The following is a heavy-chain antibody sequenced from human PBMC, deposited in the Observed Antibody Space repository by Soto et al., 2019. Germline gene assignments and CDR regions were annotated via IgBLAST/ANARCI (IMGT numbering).Heavy chain of an antibody. D-gene: IGHD1-7*01. J-gene: IGHJ6*03. V-gene: IGHV1-46*03. CDR2: INPSGGST. CDR3: AKGGTNQYHYYYYMDV. Sequence: ASVKVSCKASGYTFTSYYMHWVRQAPGQGLEWMGIINPSGGSTSYAQKFQGRVTMTRDTSTSTVYMELSSLRSEDTAVYYCAKGGTNQYHYYYYMDVWGKGTTVTV. CDR1: GYTFTSYY.